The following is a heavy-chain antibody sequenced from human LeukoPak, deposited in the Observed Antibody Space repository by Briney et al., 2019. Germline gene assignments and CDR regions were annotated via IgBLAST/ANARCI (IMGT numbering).Heavy chain of an antibody. CDR1: GVIVSANF. Sequence: GGSLRLSCEASGVIVSANFMNWGRQAPGKGLEWGSVMYSVGTTYYADSVKGRFTVSRDPSKNTLYLQMDSLRVEDTVVYYCARDPSAYSYGFGGDCWGQGTRVIVSS. CDR3: ARDPSAYSYGFGGDC. V-gene: IGHV3-66*01. CDR2: MYSVGTT. D-gene: IGHD1-26*01. J-gene: IGHJ4*02.